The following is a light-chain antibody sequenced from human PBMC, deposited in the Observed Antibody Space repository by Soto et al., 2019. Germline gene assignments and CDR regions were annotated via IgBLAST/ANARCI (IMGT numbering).Light chain of an antibody. CDR3: QQHDTSPWT. V-gene: IGKV3-20*01. CDR2: GAS. CDR1: QSISSSY. J-gene: IGKJ1*01. Sequence: EIVLTQSPGTLSLSPGERATLSCLASQSISSSYLAIAWYQQKPGQPHRLLIYGASSRATGIPDRFSGSGSATDFTLTISRLEPEDFAVYYCQQHDTSPWTFGQGTRVEIK.